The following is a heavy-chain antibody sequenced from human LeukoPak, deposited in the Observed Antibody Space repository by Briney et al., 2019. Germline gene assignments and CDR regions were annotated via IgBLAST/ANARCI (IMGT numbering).Heavy chain of an antibody. V-gene: IGHV3-15*07. CDR2: IRSNSDGGTI. Sequence: GGSLRLSCATSGFTFTNAWMNWVRQAPGKGLEWVGRIRSNSDGGTIDYAAPVKGRFTLSRDDSKNTLYLQMNSLQTEDTAVYYGATDFYDSTWGQGTLVTVSS. D-gene: IGHD3-22*01. CDR1: GFTFTNAW. J-gene: IGHJ5*02. CDR3: ATDFYDST.